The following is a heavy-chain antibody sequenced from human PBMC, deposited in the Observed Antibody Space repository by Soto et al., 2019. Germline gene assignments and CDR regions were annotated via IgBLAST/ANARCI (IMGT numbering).Heavy chain of an antibody. CDR3: ERGEQSSGRIFDY. D-gene: IGHD1-26*01. CDR2: TYYRSKWYY. Sequence: SQTLSLTCAITGDSVSSNSAGWSWVRQSPSRGLEWLGRTYYRSKWYYEYAVSVRGRITINPDTSKNQYSLQLNSVTPEDKAVYFCERGEQSSGRIFDYWGRGTLVTVSS. CDR1: GDSVSSNSAG. J-gene: IGHJ4*01. V-gene: IGHV6-1*01.